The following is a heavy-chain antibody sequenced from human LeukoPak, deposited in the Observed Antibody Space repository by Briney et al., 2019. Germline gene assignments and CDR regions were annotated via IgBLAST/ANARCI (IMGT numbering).Heavy chain of an antibody. J-gene: IGHJ4*02. V-gene: IGHV1-2*02. Sequence: ASVKVSCKASGYTFTGYHMHWVRQAPGQGLEWMGWINPNSGGTNYAQKFQGRVTMTRDTSISTAYMELSRLRSDDTAVYYCARVIKEGIVGATTLTDYWGQGTLVTVSS. CDR3: ARVIKEGIVGATTLTDY. CDR2: INPNSGGT. CDR1: GYTFTGYH. D-gene: IGHD1-26*01.